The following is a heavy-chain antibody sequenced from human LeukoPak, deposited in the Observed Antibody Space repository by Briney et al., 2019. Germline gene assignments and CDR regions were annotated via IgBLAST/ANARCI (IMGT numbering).Heavy chain of an antibody. D-gene: IGHD3-22*01. CDR1: GYTFTSYD. V-gene: IGHV1-8*01. J-gene: IGHJ4*02. Sequence: ASVKVSRKASGYTFTSYDINWVRQAAGQGLEWMGWMNPNSGNTGYAQKFQGRVTMTRNTSISTAYMELSSLRSEDTAVYYCARGRRDSSDTKGTYYFDYWGQGTLVTVSS. CDR2: MNPNSGNT. CDR3: ARGRRDSSDTKGTYYFDY.